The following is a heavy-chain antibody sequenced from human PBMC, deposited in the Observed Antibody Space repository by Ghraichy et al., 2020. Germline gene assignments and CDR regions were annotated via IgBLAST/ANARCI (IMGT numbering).Heavy chain of an antibody. V-gene: IGHV3-23*01. CDR2: INDNGGKT. D-gene: IGHD6-19*01. J-gene: IGHJ4*02. Sequence: GESLNISCAASGFIFSTYAMHWVCQAPGKGLEWVSAINDNGGKTYYADSVKGRFTISRDNSKNTLYLQMNSLRAEDTAVYYCAKRSLYSSGEYYFDYWGQGTLVTVS. CDR1: GFIFSTYA. CDR3: AKRSLYSSGEYYFDY.